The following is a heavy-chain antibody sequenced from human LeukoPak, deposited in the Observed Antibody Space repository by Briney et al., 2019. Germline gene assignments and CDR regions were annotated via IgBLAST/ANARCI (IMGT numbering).Heavy chain of an antibody. CDR2: IYYGGSA. CDR3: ARLSKNYDILTGYEYNWLDP. Sequence: PSETLSLTCTVSGGSISSSSSYWGWIRQPPGKGLEWIGTIYYGGSAYFNSSLKSRVTITVDTSKNQFSLQLSSVTAADTAVYYCARLSKNYDILTGYEYNWLDPWGQGTLVTVSS. V-gene: IGHV4-39*01. J-gene: IGHJ5*02. CDR1: GGSISSSSSY. D-gene: IGHD3-9*01.